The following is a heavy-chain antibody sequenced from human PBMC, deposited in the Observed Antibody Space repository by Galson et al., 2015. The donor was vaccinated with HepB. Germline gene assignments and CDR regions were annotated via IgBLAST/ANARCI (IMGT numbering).Heavy chain of an antibody. V-gene: IGHV5-51*01. CDR3: ARTIAAADNYYHYIMDV. J-gene: IGHJ6*03. D-gene: IGHD6-13*01. CDR1: GYSFTSYW. CDR2: IYPGDSES. Sequence: QSGAEVKKPGESLKISCKGSGYSFTSYWIGWVRQMPGKGLEWMGIIYPGDSESRYSPSFQGQVTISADKSISTAYLPWSSLKASDTAMYYCARTIAAADNYYHYIMDVWGKGTTVTVSS.